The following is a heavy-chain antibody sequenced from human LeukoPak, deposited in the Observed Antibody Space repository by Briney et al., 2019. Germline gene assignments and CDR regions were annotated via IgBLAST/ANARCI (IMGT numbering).Heavy chain of an antibody. Sequence: PSETLSLTCTVSGGSISSYYWSWIRQPPGKGLEWIGYIYYSGSTNYNPSLKSRVTISVDTSKNQFSLKLSSGTAADTAVYYCARGSPEPVLRYFDWFGDAFDIWGQGTMVTVSS. CDR1: GGSISSYY. V-gene: IGHV4-59*01. CDR2: IYYSGST. D-gene: IGHD3-9*01. J-gene: IGHJ3*02. CDR3: ARGSPEPVLRYFDWFGDAFDI.